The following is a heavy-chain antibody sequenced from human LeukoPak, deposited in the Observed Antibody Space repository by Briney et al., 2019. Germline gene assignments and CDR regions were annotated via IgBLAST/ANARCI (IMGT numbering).Heavy chain of an antibody. Sequence: GASVKVSCKASGYPFTGYYLHWVRQAPGQGLEWMGWISPYRGDTEYAQKIQGRVSMTTDTSTSTAYMELRSLRSDDTAVYYCARQVLIVGGRYGMDVWGQGTTVTVSS. CDR3: ARQVLIVGGRYGMDV. J-gene: IGHJ6*02. D-gene: IGHD3-22*01. V-gene: IGHV1-18*04. CDR1: GYPFTGYY. CDR2: ISPYRGDT.